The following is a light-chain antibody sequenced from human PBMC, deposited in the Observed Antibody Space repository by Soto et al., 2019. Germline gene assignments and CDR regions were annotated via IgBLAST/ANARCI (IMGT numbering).Light chain of an antibody. CDR2: GAS. Sequence: EIVFTKSQATLSLSPWERATLSCSASQSVSSYLAWYQQKPGXAPXLLIYGASTRATGIPARFSGSGSGTEFTLTISSLQSGDFSVYYCQQYNNWPGTFGQGTKVDIK. CDR3: QQYNNWPGT. CDR1: QSVSSY. J-gene: IGKJ1*01. V-gene: IGKV3-15*01.